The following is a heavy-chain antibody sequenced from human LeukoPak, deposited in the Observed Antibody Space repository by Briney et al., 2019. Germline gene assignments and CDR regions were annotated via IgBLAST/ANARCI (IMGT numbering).Heavy chain of an antibody. CDR2: INPSGGNT. J-gene: IGHJ5*02. Sequence: ASVKVSCKASGYTFTSYYMHWVRQAPGQGLEWMGIINPSGGNTTYAQKFQGRVTMTRDTSTSTVYMELSSLRSEDTALYYCARDIDDGSGHFDPWGQGTLVTVSS. D-gene: IGHD3-22*01. V-gene: IGHV1-46*01. CDR3: ARDIDDGSGHFDP. CDR1: GYTFTSYY.